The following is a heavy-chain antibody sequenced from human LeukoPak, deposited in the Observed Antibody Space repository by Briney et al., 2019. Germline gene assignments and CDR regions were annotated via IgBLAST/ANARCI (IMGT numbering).Heavy chain of an antibody. D-gene: IGHD5-12*01. Sequence: ASVKVSCKASGYTFTSYEINWVRQATGQGLEWMGWMNPNSGNTGYAQKFQGRVTMTRNTSISTAYMELSSLRSEDTAVYYCAREVGGYGYIPPDYWGQGTLVTVSS. V-gene: IGHV1-8*01. CDR3: AREVGGYGYIPPDY. CDR1: GYTFTSYE. CDR2: MNPNSGNT. J-gene: IGHJ4*02.